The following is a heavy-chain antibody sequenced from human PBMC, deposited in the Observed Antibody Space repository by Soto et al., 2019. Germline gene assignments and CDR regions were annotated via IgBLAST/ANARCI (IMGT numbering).Heavy chain of an antibody. CDR1: GFTFSSYA. Sequence: GGSLRLSCAASGFTFSSYAMSWVRQAPGKGLEWVSAISGSGGNTYYADSVKGRFTISRDNSKNTLYLQMNSLRAEDTAVYYCAKWSQSSDSSGYHYYYGMDVWGQGTTVTVSS. CDR2: ISGSGGNT. V-gene: IGHV3-23*01. CDR3: AKWSQSSDSSGYHYYYGMDV. D-gene: IGHD3-22*01. J-gene: IGHJ6*02.